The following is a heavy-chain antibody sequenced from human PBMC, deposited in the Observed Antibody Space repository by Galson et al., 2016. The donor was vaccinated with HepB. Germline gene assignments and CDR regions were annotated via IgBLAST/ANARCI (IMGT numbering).Heavy chain of an antibody. D-gene: IGHD5-18*01. Sequence: SLRLSCAASGFTFSSFHMNWVRQAPGKGLQYVAGISYNGGATHYADSVKGRFTISRDNSKNTLYLQMSSLRVEDTSVYFCVRQPTYGYPFDYWGQGTLVTVSS. CDR2: ISYNGGAT. CDR1: GFTFSSFH. J-gene: IGHJ4*02. CDR3: VRQPTYGYPFDY. V-gene: IGHV3-64D*08.